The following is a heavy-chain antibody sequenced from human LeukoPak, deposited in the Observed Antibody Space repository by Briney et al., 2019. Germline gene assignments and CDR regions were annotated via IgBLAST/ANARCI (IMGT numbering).Heavy chain of an antibody. Sequence: ASVNVSCKASGYTFTSYGISWVRQAPGQGLEWMGWISAYNGNTNYAQKLQGRVTMTTDTSTSTAYMELRSLRSDDTAVYYCARGAPYCGGDCYSFWGQGTLVTVSS. V-gene: IGHV1-18*01. J-gene: IGHJ4*02. CDR1: GYTFTSYG. CDR2: ISAYNGNT. D-gene: IGHD2-21*01. CDR3: ARGAPYCGGDCYSF.